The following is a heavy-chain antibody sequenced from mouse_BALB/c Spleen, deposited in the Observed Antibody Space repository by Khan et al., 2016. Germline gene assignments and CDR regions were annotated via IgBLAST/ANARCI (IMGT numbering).Heavy chain of an antibody. V-gene: IGHV1-85*01. CDR1: GYTFTNYD. Sequence: QVQLKQSGAELVKPGTSVKLSCKASGYTFTNYDINWVRQRPEQGLEWIGWIFPGDGSSNYNEKFKGKAPLTTDTSSSTAYMQLTRLTSEDSAVYFWARSGGKGDFDYWGQGTTLTVSS. CDR2: IFPGDGSS. D-gene: IGHD1-1*02. CDR3: ARSGGKGDFDY. J-gene: IGHJ2*01.